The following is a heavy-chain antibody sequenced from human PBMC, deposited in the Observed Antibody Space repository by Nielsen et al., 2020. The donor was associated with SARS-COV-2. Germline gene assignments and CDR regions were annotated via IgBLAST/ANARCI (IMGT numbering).Heavy chain of an antibody. D-gene: IGHD2-21*01. CDR1: GFTFSSYG. J-gene: IGHJ6*03. Sequence: GESLKISCAASGFTFSSYGMHWVRQAPGKGLEWVAVIWYDGSSKYYADSVKGRFTISRDNSKNTLYLQMNSLRAEDTAVYYCARVAYCGGDCYLYYYYYMDVWGKGTTVTVSS. V-gene: IGHV3-33*01. CDR3: ARVAYCGGDCYLYYYYYMDV. CDR2: IWYDGSSK.